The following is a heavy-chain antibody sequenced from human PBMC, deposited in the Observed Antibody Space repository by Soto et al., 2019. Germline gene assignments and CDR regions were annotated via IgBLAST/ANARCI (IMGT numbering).Heavy chain of an antibody. V-gene: IGHV1-46*01. Sequence: ASVKVSCKASGYTFTSYYMHWVRQAPGQGLEWMGIINPSGGSTSYAQKFQGRVTMTRDTSTSTVYMELSSLRSEDTAVYYCARARYYDSSGYPNDAFDIWGQGTMVTVSS. CDR2: INPSGGST. J-gene: IGHJ3*02. CDR1: GYTFTSYY. CDR3: ARARYYDSSGYPNDAFDI. D-gene: IGHD3-22*01.